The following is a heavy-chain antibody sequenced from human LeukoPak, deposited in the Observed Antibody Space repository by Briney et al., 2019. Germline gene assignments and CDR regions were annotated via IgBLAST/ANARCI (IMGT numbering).Heavy chain of an antibody. Sequence: SVKVSCKASGGTLSSYAISWVRQAPGQGLEWMGGIIPIFGTANYAQKFQGRVTITADKSTSTAYMELSSLRSEDTAVYYCASNLGYCSSTSRHREGYYGMDVWGKGTTVTVSS. D-gene: IGHD2-2*02. CDR3: ASNLGYCSSTSRHREGYYGMDV. J-gene: IGHJ6*04. CDR2: IIPIFGTA. V-gene: IGHV1-69*06. CDR1: GGTLSSYA.